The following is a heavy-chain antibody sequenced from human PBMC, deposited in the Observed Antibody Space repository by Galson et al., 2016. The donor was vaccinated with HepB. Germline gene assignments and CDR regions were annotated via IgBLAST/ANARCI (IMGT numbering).Heavy chain of an antibody. CDR3: ARSLHGGGWNDPFDY. D-gene: IGHD1-1*01. V-gene: IGHV3-21*01. Sequence: SLRLSCAASGFTFRTYSMNWVRQAPGKGLEWVSSLSVSGAYTYYADSVEGRFTISRDNVRNSLYLRMNSLRVDDTAVYYCARSLHGGGWNDPFDYWGQGTLVTVSS. CDR2: LSVSGAYT. CDR1: GFTFRTYS. J-gene: IGHJ4*02.